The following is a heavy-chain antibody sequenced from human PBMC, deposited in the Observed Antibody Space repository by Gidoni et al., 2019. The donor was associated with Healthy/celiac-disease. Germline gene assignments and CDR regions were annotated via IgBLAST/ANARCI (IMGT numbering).Heavy chain of an antibody. D-gene: IGHD3-10*02. CDR1: GFTFSSYA. J-gene: IGHJ4*02. CDR2: ISSSGGST. V-gene: IGHV3-23*01. CDR3: AKGIEGYVGPYFDY. Sequence: EVQLLESGGGLVQPGGSLRISCAASGFTFSSYAMSWVRQAPGKGLEWVSAISSSGGSTYYADSVKGRFTISRDNSKNTLYLQMNSLRAEDTAVYYCAKGIEGYVGPYFDYWGQGTLVTVSS.